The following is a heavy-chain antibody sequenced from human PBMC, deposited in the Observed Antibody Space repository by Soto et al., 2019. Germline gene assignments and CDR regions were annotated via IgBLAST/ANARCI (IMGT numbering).Heavy chain of an antibody. J-gene: IGHJ4*02. CDR1: GFSFSISP. CDR2: ISYDGTNK. V-gene: IGHV3-30-3*01. D-gene: IGHD7-27*01. CDR3: ARDPKTSGGQHWAFNYFDS. Sequence: RGSLRPSCAASGFSFSISPMHWVRRAPGKGPEWVALISYDGTNKFCADSVKGRFTISRDNSKSTLYLQVDSLRPEDAAVYYCARDPKTSGGQHWAFNYFDSWGQGTLVTVSS.